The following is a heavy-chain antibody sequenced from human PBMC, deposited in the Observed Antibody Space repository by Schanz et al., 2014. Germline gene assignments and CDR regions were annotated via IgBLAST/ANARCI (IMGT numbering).Heavy chain of an antibody. CDR3: ARDRRRYCSTASCLHDNWFDP. D-gene: IGHD2-2*01. CDR1: GYTFSSYG. Sequence: QVQVVQSGGEVKTPGASVKVSCKASGYTFSSYGITWVRQAPGQGLEWMGWISTSNGNTNYAQKLQGRVTMTADTSTSTAYMDLRSLRSDDTAVYYCARDRRRYCSTASCLHDNWFDPWGQGTLVIVSS. J-gene: IGHJ5*02. V-gene: IGHV1-18*01. CDR2: ISTSNGNT.